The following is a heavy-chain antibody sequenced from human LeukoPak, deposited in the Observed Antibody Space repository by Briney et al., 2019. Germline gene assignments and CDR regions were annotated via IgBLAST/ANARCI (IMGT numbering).Heavy chain of an antibody. CDR2: IYTSGST. V-gene: IGHV4-4*07. CDR3: ARGTGPYSNYEGGTDY. D-gene: IGHD4-11*01. J-gene: IGHJ4*02. CDR1: GGSISSYY. Sequence: PSETLSLTCTVSGGSISSYYWSWIRQPAGKGLEWIGRIYTSGSTNYNPSLKSRVTMSVDTSKNQFSLKLSSVTAADTAVYYCARGTGPYSNYEGGTDYWGQGTLVTVSS.